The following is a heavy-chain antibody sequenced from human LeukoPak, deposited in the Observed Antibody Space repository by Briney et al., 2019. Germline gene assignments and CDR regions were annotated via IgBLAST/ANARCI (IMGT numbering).Heavy chain of an antibody. D-gene: IGHD3-3*01. J-gene: IGHJ4*02. V-gene: IGHV3-33*01. Sequence: PGGSLRLSCAASGFTFSSYGMHWVRQAPGKGLEWVAVIWYDGSNKYYADSVKGRFTISRDNSKNTLYLQMNSLRAEDTAVYYCARVSAPYTIFGVVPYWGQGTLVTVSS. CDR1: GFTFSSYG. CDR2: IWYDGSNK. CDR3: ARVSAPYTIFGVVPY.